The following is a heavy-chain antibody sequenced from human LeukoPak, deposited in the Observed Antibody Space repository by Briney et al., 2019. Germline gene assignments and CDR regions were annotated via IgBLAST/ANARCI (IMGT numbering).Heavy chain of an antibody. CDR1: GGTFSGYA. J-gene: IGHJ4*02. D-gene: IGHD5-18*01. CDR2: IIPIFGTA. V-gene: IGHV1-69*05. CDR3: ARAPDTAMVIDYFDY. Sequence: ASVKVSCKASGGTFSGYAISWVRQAPRQGLDWMGRIIPIFGTANYAQKFQGRGTNTTDESTSTAYMELSSLRSEDTAVYYCARAPDTAMVIDYFDYWGQGTLVTVSS.